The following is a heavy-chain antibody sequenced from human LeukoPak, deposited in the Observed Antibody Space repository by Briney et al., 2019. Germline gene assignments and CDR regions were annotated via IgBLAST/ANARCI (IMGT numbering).Heavy chain of an antibody. D-gene: IGHD2-8*01. V-gene: IGHV3-21*01. CDR1: GFTFSSYS. CDR2: ISSSSSYI. Sequence: KTGGSLRLSCAASGFTFSSYSMNWVRQAPGKGLEWVSSISSSSSYIYYADSVKGRFTISRDNAKNSLYLQMNSLRAEDTAVYYCARKGNAVLDYWGQGALVTVTS. J-gene: IGHJ4*02. CDR3: ARKGNAVLDY.